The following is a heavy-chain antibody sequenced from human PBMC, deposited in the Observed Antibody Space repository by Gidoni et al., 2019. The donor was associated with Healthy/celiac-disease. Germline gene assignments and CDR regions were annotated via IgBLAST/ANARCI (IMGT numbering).Heavy chain of an antibody. D-gene: IGHD3-10*01. CDR3: ARQLLWFGEPDAFDI. CDR2: IYYSGST. CDR1: GGCISSSSYY. J-gene: IGHJ3*02. Sequence: QLQLQESGPGLVKPSETLSLTCTVSGGCISSSSYYWGWIRQPPGKGLEWIGGIYYSGSTYYNPSLKSRVTISVDTSKNQFSLKLSSVTAADTAVYYCARQLLWFGEPDAFDIWGQGTMVTVSS. V-gene: IGHV4-39*01.